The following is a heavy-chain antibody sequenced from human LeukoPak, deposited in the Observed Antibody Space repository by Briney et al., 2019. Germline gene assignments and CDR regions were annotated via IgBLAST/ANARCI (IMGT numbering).Heavy chain of an antibody. D-gene: IGHD2-2*01. CDR1: GYTFTSYY. Sequence: ASVKVSCKASGYTFTSYYMHWVRQAPGQEVEWMGIINPSGGSTSYAQKFQGRVTMTRDTSTSTVYMELSSLRSGDTAVYYCAREWWGYCSSTSCHGNDYWGQGTLVTVSS. CDR3: AREWWGYCSSTSCHGNDY. V-gene: IGHV1-46*01. J-gene: IGHJ4*02. CDR2: INPSGGST.